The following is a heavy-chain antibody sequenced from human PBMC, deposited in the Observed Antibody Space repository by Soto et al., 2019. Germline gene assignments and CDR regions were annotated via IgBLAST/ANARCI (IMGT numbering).Heavy chain of an antibody. J-gene: IGHJ4*02. D-gene: IGHD1-7*01. CDR3: ARVKGGTTRRAFDS. Sequence: QVQLQESGPGLVMPSQTLSLTCTVSGDSISSGGYYWSWIRQHPGKGLEWIGYIYDNGGAYYSPSLKGRVVISVDRSENQFSLRLSSVTAADTAVYYCARVKGGTTRRAFDSWGQGTLVTVSS. V-gene: IGHV4-31*03. CDR2: IYDNGGA. CDR1: GDSISSGGYY.